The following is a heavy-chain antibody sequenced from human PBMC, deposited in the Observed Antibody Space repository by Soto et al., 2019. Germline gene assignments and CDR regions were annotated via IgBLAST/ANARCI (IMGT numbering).Heavy chain of an antibody. D-gene: IGHD4-17*01. CDR3: ARQHTVSYYFDS. J-gene: IGHJ4*02. CDR1: GFSFNNHG. CDR2: IWYDGSYK. Sequence: QGQLAESGGGVVQPGRSLRLSCAASGFSFNNHGMHWVRQAPGKGLEWVAVIWYDGSYKYYADSVKGPFTISRDNSKYTLYLQMNSLRAEDTALYCCARQHTVSYYFDSWGQGTLVTVSS. V-gene: IGHV3-33*01.